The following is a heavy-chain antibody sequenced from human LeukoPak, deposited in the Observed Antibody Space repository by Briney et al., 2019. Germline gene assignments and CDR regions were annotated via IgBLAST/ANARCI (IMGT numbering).Heavy chain of an antibody. D-gene: IGHD3-9*01. CDR1: GGSFSGYY. J-gene: IGHJ5*02. V-gene: IGHV4-34*01. CDR3: ARGRTYYDILTGSRNVGWFDP. Sequence: SETLSLTCAVYGGSFSGYYWSWIRQPPGKGLEWIGEINHSGSTNYNPSLKSRVTISVDTSKNQFSLKLSSVTAADTAVYYCARGRTYYDILTGSRNVGWFDPWGQGTLVTVSS. CDR2: INHSGST.